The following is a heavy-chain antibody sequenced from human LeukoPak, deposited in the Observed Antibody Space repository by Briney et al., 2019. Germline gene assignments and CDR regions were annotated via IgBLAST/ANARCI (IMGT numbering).Heavy chain of an antibody. CDR3: ARDFTPGDIAAAGTSPFDY. V-gene: IGHV3-21*01. CDR1: GFTFSSYS. CDR2: ISSSSSYI. J-gene: IGHJ4*02. Sequence: GGSLRLSCAASGFTFSSYSMNWVCQAPGKGLEWVSSISSSSSYIYYADSVKGRFTISRDNAKNSLYLQMNSLRAEDTAVYYCARDFTPGDIAAAGTSPFDYWGRGTLVTVSS. D-gene: IGHD6-13*01.